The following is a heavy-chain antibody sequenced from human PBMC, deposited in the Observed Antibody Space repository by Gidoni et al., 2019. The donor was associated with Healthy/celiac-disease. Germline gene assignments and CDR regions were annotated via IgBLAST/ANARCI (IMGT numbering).Heavy chain of an antibody. J-gene: IGHJ4*02. CDR1: GFTFSSSA. D-gene: IGHD6-13*01. V-gene: IGHV3-23*01. CDR3: SKEAGAAAAALDYYFDY. CDR2: ISGRGSST. Sequence: EVQLLEYGGGVVPPGGCLRLSCAASGFTFSSSAMSWVRQAPGPGMEWVSAISGRGSSTYYEDSVKGRFTISRDNSKNTLYLQMNSLRAEDTAVYYCSKEAGAAAAALDYYFDYWGQGTLVTVSS.